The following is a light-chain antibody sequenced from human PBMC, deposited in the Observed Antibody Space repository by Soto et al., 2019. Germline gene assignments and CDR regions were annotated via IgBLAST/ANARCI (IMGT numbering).Light chain of an antibody. J-gene: IGKJ1*01. Sequence: DIVMTQSPDSLAVSLGERATINCKSSQSVLYSSNNENYLAWYQQKPGQPPKLLIYWASTRESGVPDRFSGSGSGTDFTLTISSLQDEDVAVYYCQQYYSTPWTFGQGTKVDIK. CDR1: QSVLYSSNNENY. V-gene: IGKV4-1*01. CDR2: WAS. CDR3: QQYYSTPWT.